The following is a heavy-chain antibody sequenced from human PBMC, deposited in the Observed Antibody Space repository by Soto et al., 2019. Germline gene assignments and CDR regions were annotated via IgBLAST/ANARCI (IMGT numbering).Heavy chain of an antibody. CDR1: GFTFSDYY. CDR3: ARDTIWGSYRPWAFDI. CDR2: ISSSGSTI. Sequence: ESGGGLVKPGGSLRLSCAASGFTFSDYYMSWIRQAPGKGLEWVSYISSSGSTIYYADSVKGRFTISRDNAKNSLYLQMNSLRAEDTAVYYCARDTIWGSYRPWAFDIWGQGTMVTVSS. D-gene: IGHD3-16*02. J-gene: IGHJ3*02. V-gene: IGHV3-11*01.